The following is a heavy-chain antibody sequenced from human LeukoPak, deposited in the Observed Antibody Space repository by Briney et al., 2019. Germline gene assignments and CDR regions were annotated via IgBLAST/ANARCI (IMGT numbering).Heavy chain of an antibody. D-gene: IGHD1-26*01. CDR3: ARDRWGGSLVL. CDR1: GFTFSSYE. CDR2: IAGSGSNI. J-gene: IGHJ4*02. Sequence: GGSLRLSCAASGFTFSSYEMNWVRQAPGKGLEWVSYIAGSGSNIYYADSVKGRFTISRDNSKNTLYLQMNSLRAEDTAVYYCARDRWGGSLVLWGQGTLVTVSS. V-gene: IGHV3-48*03.